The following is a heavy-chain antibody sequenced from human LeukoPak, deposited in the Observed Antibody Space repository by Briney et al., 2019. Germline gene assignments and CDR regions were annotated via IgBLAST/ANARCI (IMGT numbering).Heavy chain of an antibody. D-gene: IGHD3-22*01. CDR2: VSGNNGDT. J-gene: IGHJ4*02. CDR1: GYTFSIHG. V-gene: IGHV1-18*01. Sequence: AASVKVFCKSSGYTFSIHGITWVRQASGQGLEWMGWVSGNNGDTNNAQNVQGRVTMTTDTSTNTASMELRSLRSDDTAVYYCTKDIHPGLDSGASCCFDYWGQGTPVTVSS. CDR3: TKDIHPGLDSGASCCFDY.